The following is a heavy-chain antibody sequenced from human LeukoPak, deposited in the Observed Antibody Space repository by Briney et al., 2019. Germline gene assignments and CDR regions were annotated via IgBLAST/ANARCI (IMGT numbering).Heavy chain of an antibody. D-gene: IGHD5-12*01. CDR2: MNPNNGNT. V-gene: IGHV1-8*03. Sequence: ASVKVSCKASGYTFTSYDINWVRQATGQGLEWRGWMNPNNGNTGYAQKFQGRVTITRNTSISTAYMELSSLRSEDTAVYYCARYSGYEAGFDYWGQGTLVTVSS. J-gene: IGHJ4*02. CDR1: GYTFTSYD. CDR3: ARYSGYEAGFDY.